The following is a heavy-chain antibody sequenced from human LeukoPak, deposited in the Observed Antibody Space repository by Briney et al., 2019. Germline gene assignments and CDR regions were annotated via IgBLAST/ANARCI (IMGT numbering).Heavy chain of an antibody. D-gene: IGHD3-22*01. Sequence: PGGSLRLSCAASWYTVSNSYVSWVCQAPGKGLEWVSVIYSGGSTYYADSVKGRFTISRGNSKNTLYLQMNSLRAEDTAMYYCARRGNSGYSLDYWGQGTLVTVSS. CDR3: ARRGNSGYSLDY. V-gene: IGHV3-53*01. CDR1: WYTVSNSY. CDR2: IYSGGST. J-gene: IGHJ4*02.